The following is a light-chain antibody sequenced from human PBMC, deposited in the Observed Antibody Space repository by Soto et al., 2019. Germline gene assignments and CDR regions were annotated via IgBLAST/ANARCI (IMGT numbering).Light chain of an antibody. CDR2: DAS. V-gene: IGKV3-20*01. J-gene: IGKJ1*01. Sequence: EIVLTQSPGTLPLSPGERATLSCRASQSVSNNYLAWYQQKPGQAPRLLIYDASSRATGIPDRFSGSGSGTDFTLTISRLEPEDFAVYYCQQHGPSHPWMFGQGTKVEIK. CDR1: QSVSNNY. CDR3: QQHGPSHPWM.